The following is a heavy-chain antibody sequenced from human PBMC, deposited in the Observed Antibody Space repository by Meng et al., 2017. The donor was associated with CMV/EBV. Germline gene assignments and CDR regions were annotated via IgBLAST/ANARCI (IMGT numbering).Heavy chain of an antibody. Sequence: GESLKISCAASGFTFSSYAMHWVRQAPGKGLEWVAVISYDGSNKYYADSAKGRFTISRDNSKNTLYLQMNSLRAEDTAVYYCARGSAYSGSCVDYWGQGTLVTVSS. V-gene: IGHV3-30*04. J-gene: IGHJ4*02. D-gene: IGHD1-26*01. CDR3: ARGSAYSGSCVDY. CDR2: ISYDGSNK. CDR1: GFTFSSYA.